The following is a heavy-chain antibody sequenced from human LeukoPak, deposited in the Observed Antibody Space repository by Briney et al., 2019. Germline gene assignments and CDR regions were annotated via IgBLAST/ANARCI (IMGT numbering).Heavy chain of an antibody. CDR1: GGSFSGYY. D-gene: IGHD3-22*01. CDR2: INHSGST. J-gene: IGHJ2*01. V-gene: IGHV4-34*01. Sequence: SQTLSLTCAVYGGSFSGYYWSWIRQPPGKGLEWIGEINHSGSTNYNPSLKSRVTISVDTFKNQFSLKLSSVTAADTAVYYCARAPGYVSSGYYLHYFDLWGRGTLVTVSS. CDR3: ARAPGYVSSGYYLHYFDL.